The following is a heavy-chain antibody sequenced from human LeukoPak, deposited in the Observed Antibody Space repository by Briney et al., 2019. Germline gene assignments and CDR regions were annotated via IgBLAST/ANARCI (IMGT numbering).Heavy chain of an antibody. D-gene: IGHD6-13*01. J-gene: IGHJ4*02. CDR3: AKGELLVLVRCYFDY. CDR2: ISAGGGVT. CDR1: EFTFSNYA. V-gene: IGHV3-23*01. Sequence: GGSLRLSCAASEFTFSNYAMSWVRQAPGKGLEWVSAISAGGGVTYYADSVKGRFTISRDNSKNTLYLQMNSLRAEDTAVYYCAKGELLVLVRCYFDYWGQGTLVTVSS.